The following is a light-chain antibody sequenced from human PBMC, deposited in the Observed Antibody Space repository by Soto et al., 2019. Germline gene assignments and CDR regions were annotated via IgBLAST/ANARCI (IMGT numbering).Light chain of an antibody. CDR1: QSVSSSY. CDR2: GTS. CDR3: QQYGSSSWT. Sequence: VLTQSPGTLSLSPGERATLSCRASQSVSSSYLAWYQQKPGQAPRLLIYGTSSRATGIPDRFSGSGSGTDFTLTISRLEPEDFAVYYCQQYGSSSWTFGQGTKVEIK. J-gene: IGKJ1*01. V-gene: IGKV3-20*01.